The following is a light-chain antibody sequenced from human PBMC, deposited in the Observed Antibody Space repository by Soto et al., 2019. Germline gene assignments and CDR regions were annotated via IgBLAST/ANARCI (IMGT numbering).Light chain of an antibody. V-gene: IGKV1-17*01. CDR2: AAS. Sequence: DIQMTQSPFSLSASVADRVTITCRTSQSISSDLNWYQQKAGKAPKLLIYAASSLQSGVPSRFSGSGSGTHFTLTISSLQPEDFATYYCQQLNSYPVTFGGGTKVEIK. CDR1: QSISSD. J-gene: IGKJ4*01. CDR3: QQLNSYPVT.